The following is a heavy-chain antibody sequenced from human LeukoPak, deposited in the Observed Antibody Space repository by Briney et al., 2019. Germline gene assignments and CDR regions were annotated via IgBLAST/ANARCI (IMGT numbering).Heavy chain of an antibody. CDR2: ISAKNGDT. D-gene: IGHD1-7*01. CDR3: ARDVPATTPFDY. J-gene: IGHJ4*02. V-gene: IGHV1-18*01. CDR1: AYIFSNYG. Sequence: ASVKVSCKASAYIFSNYGLSWVQQAPGQGLNWMGWISAKNGDTNYIQKFRGRVTMTTDTSTSTAYMELWSLRSDDTAVYYCARDVPATTPFDYWGQGTLVTVSS.